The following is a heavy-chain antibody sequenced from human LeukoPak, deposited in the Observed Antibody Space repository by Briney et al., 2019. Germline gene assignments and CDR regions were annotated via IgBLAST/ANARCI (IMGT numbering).Heavy chain of an antibody. V-gene: IGHV3-23*01. CDR3: AKSVGVATILHGDYYYGMDV. CDR2: ISGSGGST. Sequence: TGGSLRLSCAASGFTFSNAWMSWVRQAPGKGLEWVSAISGSGGSTYYADSVKGRFTISRDNSKNTLYLQMNSLRAEDTAVYYCAKSVGVATILHGDYYYGMDVWGQGTTVTVSS. CDR1: GFTFSNAW. D-gene: IGHD5-12*01. J-gene: IGHJ6*02.